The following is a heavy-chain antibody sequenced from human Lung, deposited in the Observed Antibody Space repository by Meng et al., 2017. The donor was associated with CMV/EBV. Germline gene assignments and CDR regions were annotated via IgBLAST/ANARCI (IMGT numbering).Heavy chain of an antibody. J-gene: IGHJ6*02. Sequence: GGSXRLXXAASGFTFSSYSMNWVRQAPGKRLEWVSSISSSSSYIYYADSVKGRFTISRDNAKNSLYLQMNSLRAEDTAVYYCARDRGGSYDDDYYYYGMDVWGQGTXVTVSS. V-gene: IGHV3-21*01. CDR3: ARDRGGSYDDDYYYYGMDV. D-gene: IGHD1-26*01. CDR1: GFTFSSYS. CDR2: ISSSSSYI.